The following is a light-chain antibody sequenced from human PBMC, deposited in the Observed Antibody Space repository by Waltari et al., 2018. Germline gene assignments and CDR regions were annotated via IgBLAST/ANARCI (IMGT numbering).Light chain of an antibody. CDR3: MQALQTPVT. CDR1: QSPLHTYGSNY. Sequence: DIVMTQSPTSPPATPGNPASISCNSSQSPLHTYGSNYVDWYLQKPGHSPQLLIYLGSNRASGVPDRFSGSGSGTDFTLKISRVEAEDVGVYYCMQALQTPVTFGQGTRLEIK. CDR2: LGS. V-gene: IGKV2-28*01. J-gene: IGKJ5*01.